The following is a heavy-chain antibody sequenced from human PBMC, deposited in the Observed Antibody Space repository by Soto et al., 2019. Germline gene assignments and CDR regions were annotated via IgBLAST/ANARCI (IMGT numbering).Heavy chain of an antibody. J-gene: IGHJ4*02. CDR1: GFSLSTSGMR. V-gene: IGHV2-70*04. D-gene: IGHD2-15*01. CDR3: ARMFHCSGGSYQFDH. Sequence: GPTLVNPTPRLTLTCTFSGFSLSTSGMRVSWIRQPPGKARGWLARIDWDDGNFYNTALKTRLTISKDTSKNQVVITMTNINPVDTATYYCARMFHCSGGSYQFDHWGQGALVTVSS. CDR2: IDWDDGN.